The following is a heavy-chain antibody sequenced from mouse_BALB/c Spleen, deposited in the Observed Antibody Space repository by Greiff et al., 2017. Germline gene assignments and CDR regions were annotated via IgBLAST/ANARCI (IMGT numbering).Heavy chain of an antibody. CDR2: INPDSSTI. CDR3: ARPRYYGSSSFAY. J-gene: IGHJ3*01. V-gene: IGHV4-1*02. CDR1: GFDFSRYW. Sequence: EVKLQESGGGLVQPGGSLKLSCAASGFDFSRYWMSWVRQAPGKGLEWIGEINPDSSTINYTPSLKDKFIISRDNAKNTLYLQMSKVRSEDTALYYCARPRYYGSSSFAYWGQGTLVTVSA. D-gene: IGHD1-1*01.